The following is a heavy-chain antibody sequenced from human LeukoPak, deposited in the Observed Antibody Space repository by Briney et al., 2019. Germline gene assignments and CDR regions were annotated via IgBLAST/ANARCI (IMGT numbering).Heavy chain of an antibody. CDR1: GGSISSGDYY. CDR2: IYYSGST. J-gene: IGHJ4*02. V-gene: IGHV4-30-4*01. D-gene: IGHD2-21*02. CDR3: ARVRLGGFCGGDCPLDY. Sequence: SQTLSLTCTVSGGSISSGDYYWSWIRQPPGKGLEWIGYIYYSGSTYYNPSLKSRVTISVDTSKNQFSLKLSSVTAADTAVYYCARVRLGGFCGGDCPLDYWGQGTLVTVSS.